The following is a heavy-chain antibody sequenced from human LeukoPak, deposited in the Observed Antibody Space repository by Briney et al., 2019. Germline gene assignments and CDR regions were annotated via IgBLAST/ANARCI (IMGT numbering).Heavy chain of an antibody. D-gene: IGHD6-19*01. J-gene: IGHJ6*03. V-gene: IGHV4-59*12. CDR2: IYYSGST. CDR3: ARAGRGPKRAVAGQVRYYYYYMDV. CDR1: GGSISSYY. Sequence: SETLSLTCTVSGGSISSYYWSWIRQPPGKGLEWIGYIYYSGSTNYNPSLKSRVTISVDTSKNQFSLKLSSVTAADTAVYYCARAGRGPKRAVAGQVRYYYYYMDVWGKGTTVTISS.